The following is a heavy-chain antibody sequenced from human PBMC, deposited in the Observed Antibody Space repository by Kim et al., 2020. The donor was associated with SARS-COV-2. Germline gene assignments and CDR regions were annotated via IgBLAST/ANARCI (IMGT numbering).Heavy chain of an antibody. D-gene: IGHD4-17*01. Sequence: DSVKYRFTISRDNSKNTLYLQLSNLRPADTAVYYCVKRYGDFARPWDAFDIWGQGTMVTVAS. CDR3: VKRYGDFARPWDAFDI. V-gene: IGHV3-64D*09. J-gene: IGHJ3*02.